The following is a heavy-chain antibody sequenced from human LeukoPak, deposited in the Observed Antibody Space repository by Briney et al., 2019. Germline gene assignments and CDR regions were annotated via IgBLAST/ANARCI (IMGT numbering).Heavy chain of an antibody. J-gene: IGHJ4*02. CDR1: GFTFSSYS. D-gene: IGHD3-10*01. V-gene: IGHV3-21*01. Sequence: PGGSLRLSCAASGFTFSSYSMNWVRQAPGKGLEWVSSISSSSSYIYYADSVKGRFTISRDNAKNSLYLQMNSLRAEDTAVYYCARDLRFGELLFGYWGQGTLVTVSS. CDR3: ARDLRFGELLFGY. CDR2: ISSSSSYI.